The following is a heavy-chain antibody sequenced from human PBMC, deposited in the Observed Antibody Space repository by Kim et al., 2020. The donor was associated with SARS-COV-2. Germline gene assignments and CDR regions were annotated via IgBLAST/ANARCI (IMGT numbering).Heavy chain of an antibody. J-gene: IGHJ4*02. CDR3: ARGRPITMVRGVIDPTLLFDY. CDR1: GWSFSGYY. Sequence: SETLSLTCAVYGWSFSGYYWSWIRQPPGKGLEWIGEINHSGSTNYNPSLKSRVTISVDTSKNQFSLKLSSVTAADTAVYYCARGRPITMVRGVIDPTLLFDYWGQGTLVTVSS. V-gene: IGHV4-34*01. CDR2: INHSGST. D-gene: IGHD3-10*01.